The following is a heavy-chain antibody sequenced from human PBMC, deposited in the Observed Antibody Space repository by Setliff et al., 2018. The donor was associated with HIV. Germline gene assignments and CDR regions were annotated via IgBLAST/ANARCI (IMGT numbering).Heavy chain of an antibody. CDR3: ARGRTNSSYYNFWSAYSSTMDV. J-gene: IGHJ6*02. D-gene: IGHD3-3*01. CDR1: GYTFTNYA. V-gene: IGHV1-3*01. Sequence: ASVKVSCKASGYTFTNYAVHWVRQAPGQRLQWMGWINAGNGNTKYSQKFQGWVTMTRETSISTAYMELRRLKSDDAAVYYCARGRTNSSYYNFWSAYSSTMDVWGHGTTVTAP. CDR2: INAGNGNT.